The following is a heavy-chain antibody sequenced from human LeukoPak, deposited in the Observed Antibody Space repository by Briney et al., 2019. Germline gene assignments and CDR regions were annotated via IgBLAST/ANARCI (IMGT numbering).Heavy chain of an antibody. J-gene: IGHJ5*02. CDR1: GDTFSSYA. CDR3: ARLKRGIGAAGTSLRGWFDP. V-gene: IGHV1-69*13. Sequence: GASVKVSCEASGDTFSSYAITWVRQAPGQGLEWMGGIIPIFDTSNYAQKFQGRVTFTSDDSTSTAYMELSSLRSEDTAVYYCARLKRGIGAAGTSLRGWFDPWGQGTLVTVSS. D-gene: IGHD6-13*01. CDR2: IIPIFDTS.